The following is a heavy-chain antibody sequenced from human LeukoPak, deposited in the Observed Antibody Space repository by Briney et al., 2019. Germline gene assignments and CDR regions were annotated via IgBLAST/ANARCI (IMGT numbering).Heavy chain of an antibody. J-gene: IGHJ6*02. Sequence: SETLSLTCTVSGGSITNRDNYWGWIRQPPGKGLEWIGIISYSGSAYYNTSLRSRVTISLDTSKNQFSLRLSSVTATDTAVYYCARRLKIVGSDYGLHVWGQGPRSASP. CDR2: ISYSGSA. D-gene: IGHD1-26*01. CDR3: ARRLKIVGSDYGLHV. V-gene: IGHV4-39*01. CDR1: GGSITNRDNY.